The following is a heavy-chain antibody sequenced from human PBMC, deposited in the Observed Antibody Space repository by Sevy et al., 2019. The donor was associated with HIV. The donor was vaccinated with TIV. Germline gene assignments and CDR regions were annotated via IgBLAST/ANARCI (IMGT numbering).Heavy chain of an antibody. CDR1: GFTFSSYE. Sequence: GGSLRLSCVASGFTFSSYEMNWVRQAPGKGLEWVSHISTSGSIIHYEDSVKGRFTISRENAKNSLYLQMNSLRAEDTAVYYCAREDGSRQYFQYWGQGTLVTVSS. CDR3: AREDGSRQYFQY. D-gene: IGHD6-13*01. V-gene: IGHV3-48*03. CDR2: ISTSGSII. J-gene: IGHJ1*01.